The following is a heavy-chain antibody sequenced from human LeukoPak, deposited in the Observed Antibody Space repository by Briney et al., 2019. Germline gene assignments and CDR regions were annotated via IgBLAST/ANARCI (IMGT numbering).Heavy chain of an antibody. D-gene: IGHD3-22*01. CDR3: ASPSAYYYDSSGYYPLGNWYFDL. CDR1: GFTFSSYS. CDR2: ISSSSSYI. J-gene: IGHJ2*01. Sequence: GGSLRLSCAASGFTFSSYSMNWVRQAPGKGLEWVSSISSSSSYIYYADSVKGRFTISRDNSKNTLYLQMNSLRAEDTAVYYCASPSAYYYDSSGYYPLGNWYFDLWGRGTLVTVSS. V-gene: IGHV3-21*01.